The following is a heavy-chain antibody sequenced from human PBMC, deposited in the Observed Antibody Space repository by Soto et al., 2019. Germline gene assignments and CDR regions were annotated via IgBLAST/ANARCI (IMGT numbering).Heavy chain of an antibody. D-gene: IGHD3-3*01. V-gene: IGHV1-69*13. CDR1: GYTFTSYD. Sequence: AASLKVYCKASGYTFTSYDMHWLRQTPGQRLEWMGWIIPIFGTANYAQKFQGRVTITADESTSTAYMELSSLRSEDTAVYYCARGPATITIFGVAPVRWFDPWGQGTLVTVSS. CDR3: ARGPATITIFGVAPVRWFDP. CDR2: IIPIFGTA. J-gene: IGHJ5*02.